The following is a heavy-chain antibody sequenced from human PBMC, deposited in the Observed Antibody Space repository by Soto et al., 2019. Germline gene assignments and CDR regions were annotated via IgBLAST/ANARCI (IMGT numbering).Heavy chain of an antibody. CDR2: IYPDESDT. Sequence: PGESLKISCKGSGYSFTSYWIGWVRQMPGKGLEWMGIIYPDESDTRYSPSFQGQVTISADKSISTAYLQSSSLKASDTAMDYCVSMGVNSGGDRRDYYRGMDIWGQGTRVTV. D-gene: IGHD2-15*01. V-gene: IGHV5-51*01. CDR3: VSMGVNSGGDRRDYYRGMDI. CDR1: GYSFTSYW. J-gene: IGHJ6*02.